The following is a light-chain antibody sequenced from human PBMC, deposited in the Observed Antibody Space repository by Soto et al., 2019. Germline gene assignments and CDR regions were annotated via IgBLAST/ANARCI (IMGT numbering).Light chain of an antibody. J-gene: IGKJ4*01. CDR1: ESVLFTPNNRNY. V-gene: IGKV4-1*01. CDR3: QQFYTTPVT. CDR2: WAS. Sequence: DIVMTQSPDSLAVSLGERATINCKSSESVLFTPNNRNYLVWYQQKPGQPPKVLISWASTRESGVPDRFSGSGSGTNFTLTISSLQAEDVALYYCQQFYTTPVTFSGGTKVDIK.